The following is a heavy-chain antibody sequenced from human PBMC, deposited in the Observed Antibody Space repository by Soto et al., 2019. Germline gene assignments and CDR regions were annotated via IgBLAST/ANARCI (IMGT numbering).Heavy chain of an antibody. Sequence: SETLSLTCAVYGGSFSGYYWSWIRQPPGKGLEWIGEINHSGSTNYNPSLKSRVTISVDTSKNQFSLKLSSVTAADTAVYYCASVGPYYDFWCGYYSAYWGQGTLVTVSS. D-gene: IGHD3-3*01. J-gene: IGHJ4*02. CDR3: ASVGPYYDFWCGYYSAY. V-gene: IGHV4-34*01. CDR2: INHSGST. CDR1: GGSFSGYY.